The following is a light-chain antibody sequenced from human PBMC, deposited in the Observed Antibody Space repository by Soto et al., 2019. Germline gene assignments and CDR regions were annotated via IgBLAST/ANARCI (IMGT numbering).Light chain of an antibody. CDR3: QQYNKWRT. CDR1: QSINRH. V-gene: IGKV3-11*01. J-gene: IGKJ1*01. Sequence: EIVLTQSPATLSLSPGERATLSCRASQSINRHLAWYRQKPGQAPRLLIYDASNRATGIPARFSGSGSGTDFTLTISSLEPEDFAVYYCQQYNKWRTFGQGTKVDIK. CDR2: DAS.